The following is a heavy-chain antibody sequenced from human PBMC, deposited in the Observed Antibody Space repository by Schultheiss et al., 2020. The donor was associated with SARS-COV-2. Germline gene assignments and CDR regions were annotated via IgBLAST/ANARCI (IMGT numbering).Heavy chain of an antibody. V-gene: IGHV4-39*07. CDR2: INHSGST. Sequence: SETLSLTCTVSGGSISSSSYYWGWIRQPPGKGLEWIGEINHSGSTNYNPSLKSRVTISVDTSKNQFSLKLSSVTAADTAVYYCARGLPYSSGWYGYWGQGTLVTVSS. CDR3: ARGLPYSSGWYGY. CDR1: GGSISSSSYY. J-gene: IGHJ4*02. D-gene: IGHD6-19*01.